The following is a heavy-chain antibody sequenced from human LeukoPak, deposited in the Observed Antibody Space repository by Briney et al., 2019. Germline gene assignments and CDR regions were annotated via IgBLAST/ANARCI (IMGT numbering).Heavy chain of an antibody. CDR3: ARGRLFDY. Sequence: SQTLSLTCTVSGGSISSGSYYWSCIRQPAGRGLEWIGRMYTSGSTSYNPSLKSRVTISVDKSKNQFSLKLSSVTAADTAVYYCARGRLFDYWGQGTLVTVSS. CDR2: MYTSGST. CDR1: GGSISSGSYY. V-gene: IGHV4-61*02. J-gene: IGHJ4*02.